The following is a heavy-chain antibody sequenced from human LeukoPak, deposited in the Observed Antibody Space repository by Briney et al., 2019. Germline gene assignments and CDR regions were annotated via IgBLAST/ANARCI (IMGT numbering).Heavy chain of an antibody. CDR2: ISGSGDNT. D-gene: IGHD3-10*01. CDR1: GFTFSSYA. J-gene: IGHJ4*02. Sequence: GGSLRLSCAASGFTFSSYAMSWVRQAPGKGLEWVSGISGSGDNTYYANSVKGRFTISRDNSKNTLYLQMNSLRAEDTAVYYCARDHTRGYFDYWGQGTLVTVSS. V-gene: IGHV3-23*01. CDR3: ARDHTRGYFDY.